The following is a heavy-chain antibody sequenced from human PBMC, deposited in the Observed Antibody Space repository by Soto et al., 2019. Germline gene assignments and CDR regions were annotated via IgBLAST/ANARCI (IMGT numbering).Heavy chain of an antibody. Sequence: GGSLGLSCAASGFTFSSYAMSWVRQSPGKGLEWVSSISGSGGSPSYADSVQGRFIISRDNPRNTVSLQMNRLRAEDTAIYYFAKARCTGDTCFVPDYWGHGRLVTVSS. V-gene: IGHV3-23*01. CDR1: GFTFSSYA. J-gene: IGHJ4*01. D-gene: IGHD2-8*02. CDR3: AKARCTGDTCFVPDY. CDR2: ISGSGGSP.